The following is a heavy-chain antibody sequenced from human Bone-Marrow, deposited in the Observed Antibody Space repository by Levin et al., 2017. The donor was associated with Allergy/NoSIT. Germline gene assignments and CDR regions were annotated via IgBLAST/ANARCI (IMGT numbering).Heavy chain of an antibody. CDR2: IYNGGST. CDR1: GDSVNSVTYF. Sequence: NPSETLSLTCTVSGDSVNSVTYFWTWIRQPPGKGLEWIGYIYNGGSTNYNPSLKIRVIISLDTSNNQFFLSLRSMSAADTSFYYFARDRPPWVAASHYYYGLDVWGQGTTVTVSS. V-gene: IGHV4-61*01. CDR3: ARDRPPWVAASHYYYGLDV. D-gene: IGHD5-12*01. J-gene: IGHJ6*02.